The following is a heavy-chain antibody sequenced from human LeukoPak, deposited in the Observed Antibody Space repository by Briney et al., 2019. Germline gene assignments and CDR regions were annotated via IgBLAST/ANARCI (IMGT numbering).Heavy chain of an antibody. Sequence: GSLRLSCAASGFTFSSYSMNWVRQAPGKGLEWIGEINHSGSTNYNPSLKSRVTISVDTSKNQFSLKLSSVTAADTAVYYCARGTRRLEVAATSHSYYYYYGMDVWGQGTTVTVSS. V-gene: IGHV4-34*01. CDR2: INHSGST. CDR1: GFTFSSYS. CDR3: ARGTRRLEVAATSHSYYYYYGMDV. J-gene: IGHJ6*02. D-gene: IGHD2-15*01.